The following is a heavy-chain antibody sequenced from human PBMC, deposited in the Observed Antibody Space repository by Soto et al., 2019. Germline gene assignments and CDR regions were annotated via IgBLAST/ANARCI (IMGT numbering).Heavy chain of an antibody. D-gene: IGHD6-19*01. CDR1: GYRFSIYW. V-gene: IGHV5-51*01. J-gene: IGHJ5*01. CDR2: IYPRDSDI. CDR3: ARGSGWFDY. Sequence: GESLKISCKGFGYRFSIYWIAWVRQVPEKGLEWMGNIYPRDSDIGYSPSFQGQVTVSADTSTNTAFLQWSSLKALDTAIYYCARGSGWFDYWGQGTLVTVSS.